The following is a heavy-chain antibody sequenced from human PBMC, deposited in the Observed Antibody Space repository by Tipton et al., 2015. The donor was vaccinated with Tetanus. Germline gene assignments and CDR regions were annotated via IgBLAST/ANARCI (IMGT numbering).Heavy chain of an antibody. CDR1: GFTFDDYG. J-gene: IGHJ5*02. CDR2: ISSSSSTI. Sequence: SLRLSCAASGFTFDDYGMSWVRQAPGKGLEWVSYISSSSSTIYYADSVKGRFTISRDNAKNSLYLQMNSLRDENTAVYYCARDSSMAVADPILWSWGQGPLVTVSS. V-gene: IGHV3-48*02. D-gene: IGHD6-19*01. CDR3: ARDSSMAVADPILWS.